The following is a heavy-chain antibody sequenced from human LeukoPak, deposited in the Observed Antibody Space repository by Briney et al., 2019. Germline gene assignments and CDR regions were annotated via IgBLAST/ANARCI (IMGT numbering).Heavy chain of an antibody. J-gene: IGHJ4*02. CDR1: GGSFSGYY. V-gene: IGHV4-34*01. Sequence: SETLSLTCAVYGGSFSGYYWSWIRQPPGKGLEWIGEINHSGSTNYNPSLKSRVTISVDTSKNQFSLKLSSVTAADTAVYYCARAAYSSGWYGKKKQKYYFDYWGQGTLVTVSS. CDR2: INHSGST. CDR3: ARAAYSSGWYGKKKQKYYFDY. D-gene: IGHD6-19*01.